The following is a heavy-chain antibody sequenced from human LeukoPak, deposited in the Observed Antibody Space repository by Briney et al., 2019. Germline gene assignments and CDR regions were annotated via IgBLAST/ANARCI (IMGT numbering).Heavy chain of an antibody. J-gene: IGHJ2*01. CDR2: ISAYNGNT. CDR1: GYTFTSYG. Sequence: ASVKVSCKASGYTFTSYGISWVRQAPGQGLEWMGWISAYNGNTNYAQKLQGRVTMTTDTSTSTAYMELRSLRSDDTAVYYCARFPYDSSGYQDWWHFDLWGRGTLVTVSS. CDR3: ARFPYDSSGYQDWWHFDL. D-gene: IGHD3-22*01. V-gene: IGHV1-18*01.